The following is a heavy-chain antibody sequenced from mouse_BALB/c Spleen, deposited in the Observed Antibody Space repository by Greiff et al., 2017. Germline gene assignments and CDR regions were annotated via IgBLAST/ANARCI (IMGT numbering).Heavy chain of an antibody. CDR1: GYTFTDYN. CDR2: IYPFNGGT. J-gene: IGHJ4*01. Sequence: EVQLQQSGPELVKPGTSVKISCKASGYTFTDYNMHCVKQSHGKSLEWIGYIYPFNGGTDYNQKFKSKATMTVDKSSSTEYMELRNLTSEDSAVYYCARSYRYDYAMDYWGQGTSVTVSS. D-gene: IGHD2-14*01. CDR3: ARSYRYDYAMDY. V-gene: IGHV1S29*02.